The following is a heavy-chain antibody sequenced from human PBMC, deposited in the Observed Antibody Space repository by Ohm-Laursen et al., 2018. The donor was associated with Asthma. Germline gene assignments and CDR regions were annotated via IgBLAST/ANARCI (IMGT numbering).Heavy chain of an antibody. CDR2: TSNDGSYK. CDR1: GFTFSSSD. Sequence: SLRLSCAASGFTFSSSDMHWVRQAPGKGLYWVAVTSNDGSYKDYADSVKGRFTISRDNSKNTLYLEMDSLRAEDTAVYYCAREGSTGGYYYYGMDVWGQGTTVTVSS. V-gene: IGHV3-30*03. J-gene: IGHJ6*02. CDR3: AREGSTGGYYYYGMDV. D-gene: IGHD1-1*01.